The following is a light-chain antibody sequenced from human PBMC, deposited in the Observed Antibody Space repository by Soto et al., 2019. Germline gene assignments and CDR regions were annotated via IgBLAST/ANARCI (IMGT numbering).Light chain of an antibody. CDR1: QSVTSY. V-gene: IGKV3-11*01. Sequence: EIVLTQSPATLSLSPGERATLSCRASQSVTSYLAWYQQKPGQAPRLLIYDASTKATGIPARFAGSWSGTDFTLTISSLAPEDFAVYYCQQRSNWPLTFGGGTKVDIK. CDR3: QQRSNWPLT. CDR2: DAS. J-gene: IGKJ4*01.